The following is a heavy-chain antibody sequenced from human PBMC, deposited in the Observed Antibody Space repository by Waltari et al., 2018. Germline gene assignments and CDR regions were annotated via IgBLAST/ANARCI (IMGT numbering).Heavy chain of an antibody. CDR2: ISQSGST. CDR1: GGSFSGYY. Sequence: QVQLQQWGAGLLKPSETLSLTCGVSGGSFSGYYWNWIRQPPGKGLEWIGEISQSGSTNSNPSLKRRVSMSVDTSNIHFSLRLNSVTAADTAVYYCARSARVYELLFPGYYMDVWGKGTTVTVSS. CDR3: ARSARVYELLFPGYYMDV. J-gene: IGHJ6*03. D-gene: IGHD1-26*01. V-gene: IGHV4-34*02.